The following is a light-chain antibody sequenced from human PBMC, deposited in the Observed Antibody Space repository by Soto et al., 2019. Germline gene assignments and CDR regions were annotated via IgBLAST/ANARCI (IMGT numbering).Light chain of an antibody. J-gene: IGKJ1*01. CDR2: GAS. CDR3: QQCGGSPT. V-gene: IGKV3-15*01. CDR1: QSVSSN. Sequence: EIVMTQSPAILSVSPGERATLSCRASQSVSSNLSWYQQKPGQAPRLLIYGASTRATGIPARFSGSGSGTDFTLTISRLEPEDFAMYYCQQCGGSPTFGQGTKVDIK.